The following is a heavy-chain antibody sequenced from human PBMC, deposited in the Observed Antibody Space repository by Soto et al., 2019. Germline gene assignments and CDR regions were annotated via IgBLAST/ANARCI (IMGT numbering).Heavy chain of an antibody. CDR1: GGSISGSY. D-gene: IGHD6-19*01. CDR2: VYYTGST. CDR3: ARSVAVPGAHIDY. V-gene: IGHV4-59*01. J-gene: IGHJ4*02. Sequence: SETLSLTCSVSGGSISGSYWSWIRQSPGKGLEWLGCVYYTGSTNYSPSLRSRVSISVDTSKNEFSLRLSSVTAADTAVYFCARSVAVPGAHIDYWGQGTQVTVSS.